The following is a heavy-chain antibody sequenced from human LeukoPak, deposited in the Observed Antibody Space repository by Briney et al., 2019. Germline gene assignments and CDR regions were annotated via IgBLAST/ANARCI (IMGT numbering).Heavy chain of an antibody. V-gene: IGHV3-21*01. Sequence: GGSLRLPCAASGSTFSTSNMNWVRQTPEKGLEWVSTITPGGSNMYYHDSVKGRFTISRDNAKNLLFLQMNSLRAEDTAVYYCASWSGSSVLDYWGQGTLVTVSS. D-gene: IGHD3-3*01. CDR1: GSTFSTSN. CDR2: ITPGGSNM. CDR3: ASWSGSSVLDY. J-gene: IGHJ4*02.